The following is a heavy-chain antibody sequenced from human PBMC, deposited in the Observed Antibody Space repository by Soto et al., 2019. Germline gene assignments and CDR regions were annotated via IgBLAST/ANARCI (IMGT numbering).Heavy chain of an antibody. CDR2: IFSDNER. CDR3: ARMDVDSYQFYYAMDV. CDR1: GFSLTTGKMG. Sequence: SGPTLVNPTETLTLTCTVSGFSLTTGKMGVSWIRQPPGKALEWLAHIFSDNERSYSTSLQGRLTISKDTSGSQVVLSMTNVDPVDTATYYCARMDVDSYQFYYAMDVWGQGTTVTVSS. J-gene: IGHJ6*02. V-gene: IGHV2-26*01. D-gene: IGHD4-17*01.